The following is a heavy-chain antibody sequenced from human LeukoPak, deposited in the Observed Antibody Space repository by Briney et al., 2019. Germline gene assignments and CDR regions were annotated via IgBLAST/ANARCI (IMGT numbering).Heavy chain of an antibody. Sequence: SVKVSCKASGGTFSSYAISWVRQAPGQGLEWMGGIIPIFGTANYAQKFQGRVTITADESTSTAYMELSSLRSEDTAVYYCARGEVPPHYFDFWGQGTLVTVSS. CDR1: GGTFSSYA. J-gene: IGHJ4*02. CDR2: IIPIFGTA. V-gene: IGHV1-69*13. CDR3: ARGEVPPHYFDF.